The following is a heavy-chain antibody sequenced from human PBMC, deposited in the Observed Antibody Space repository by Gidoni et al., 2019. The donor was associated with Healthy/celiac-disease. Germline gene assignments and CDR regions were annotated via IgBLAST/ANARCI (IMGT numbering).Heavy chain of an antibody. Sequence: QVPLVQSGAEVKKPGSSVKVSCKASGGTFSSYAISWVRQAPGQGLEWMGGIIPIFGTANYAQKFQGRVTITADESTSTAYMELSSLRSEDTAVYYCARGVRHSSSAGEGAFDIWGQGTMVTVSS. J-gene: IGHJ3*02. CDR3: ARGVRHSSSAGEGAFDI. CDR1: GGTFSSYA. D-gene: IGHD6-13*01. CDR2: IIPIFGTA. V-gene: IGHV1-69*01.